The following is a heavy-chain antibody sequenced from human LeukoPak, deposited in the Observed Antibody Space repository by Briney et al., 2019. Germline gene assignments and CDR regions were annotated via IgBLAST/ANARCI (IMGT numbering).Heavy chain of an antibody. V-gene: IGHV3-23*01. CDR2: ISAGGGTT. Sequence: PGESLRLSCTASGFKFSIYAMSWVRQAPGKRLEWVSGISAGGGTTFYADSVKGRFTISRDTSNNTLYLQMDSLRAEDTAIYYCAKDHKGSFYPYYFDSWGQGTVVTVSS. D-gene: IGHD5/OR15-5a*01. CDR1: GFKFSIYA. CDR3: AKDHKGSFYPYYFDS. J-gene: IGHJ4*02.